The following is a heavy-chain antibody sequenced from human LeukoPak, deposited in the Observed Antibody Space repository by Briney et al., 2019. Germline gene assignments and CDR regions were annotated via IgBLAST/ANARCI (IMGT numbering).Heavy chain of an antibody. V-gene: IGHV1-3*01. CDR1: GYTFTGYY. CDR2: INAGNGNT. Sequence: GASVKVSCKASGYTFTGYYMHWVRQAPGQGLEWMGRINAGNGNTKYSQKFQGRVTITRDTSASTAYMELSSLRSEDTAVYYCTRGGGRFYYFDYWGQGTLVTVSS. CDR3: TRGGGRFYYFDY. D-gene: IGHD3-3*01. J-gene: IGHJ4*02.